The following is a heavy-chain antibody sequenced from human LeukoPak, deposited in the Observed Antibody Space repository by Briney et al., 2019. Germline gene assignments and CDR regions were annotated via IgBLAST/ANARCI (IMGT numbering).Heavy chain of an antibody. V-gene: IGHV1-2*02. D-gene: IGHD3-22*01. J-gene: IGHJ4*02. Sequence: GASVKVSCKASGYTFTGYYMHWVRQAPGQGLEWMGWINPNSGGTNYAQKFQGRVTMTRDTSISTAYMELSRLRSDDTAVYYCATHRDSSGYLSSFDYWGQGTLVTVSS. CDR1: GYTFTGYY. CDR3: ATHRDSSGYLSSFDY. CDR2: INPNSGGT.